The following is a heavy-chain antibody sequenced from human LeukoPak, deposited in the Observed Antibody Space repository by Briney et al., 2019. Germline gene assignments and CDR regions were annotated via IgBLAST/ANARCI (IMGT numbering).Heavy chain of an antibody. Sequence: GGPLRLSCAASGFTFSSYSMNWVRQAPGKGLEWVSFISSSSSTIYYADSVKGRFTISRDNAQNSLYLQMSSLRAEDTAVYYCARDRGGSYSAIDYWGQGTLVTVSS. D-gene: IGHD1-26*01. CDR3: ARDRGGSYSAIDY. J-gene: IGHJ4*02. CDR1: GFTFSSYS. V-gene: IGHV3-48*04. CDR2: ISSSSSTI.